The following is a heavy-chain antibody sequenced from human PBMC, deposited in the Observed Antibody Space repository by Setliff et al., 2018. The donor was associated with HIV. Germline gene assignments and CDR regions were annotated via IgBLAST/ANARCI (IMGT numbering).Heavy chain of an antibody. Sequence: PGGSLRLSCAASGFTFRNYKMNWVRQAPGKGLEWVSSINIGRGDKFYADSVQGRFTISRDNAKNSLYLQMDGLRAEDTAVYYCAKGPGYSSSWYYFNYWGQGTLVTVSS. J-gene: IGHJ4*02. CDR2: INIGRGDK. V-gene: IGHV3-21*01. CDR1: GFTFRNYK. CDR3: AKGPGYSSSWYYFNY. D-gene: IGHD6-13*01.